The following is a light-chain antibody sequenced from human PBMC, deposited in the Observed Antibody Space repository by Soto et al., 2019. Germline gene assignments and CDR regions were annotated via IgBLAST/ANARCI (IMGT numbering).Light chain of an antibody. V-gene: IGKV3-11*01. CDR1: QSIRSY. CDR2: DAS. CDR3: HQRSTWPFT. J-gene: IGKJ3*01. Sequence: EIVLTQSPATLSLSPGERATLSCRASQSIRSYLAWYKQKPDQAPRLLIYDASNRATGIPARVSGSGSGTDFTLTISSLEPEDFAVYYCHQRSTWPFTFGPGTKVDIK.